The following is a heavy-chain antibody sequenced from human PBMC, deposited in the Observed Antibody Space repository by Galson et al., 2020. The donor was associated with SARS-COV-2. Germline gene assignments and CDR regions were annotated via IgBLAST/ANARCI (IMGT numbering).Heavy chain of an antibody. CDR3: ARRWGLEGWDFDS. Sequence: SETLSLTCAVSGGSITSNDYSWTWIRQPPGKGLEWIGCISHSGSTYYNPSLKSRVTLSVDKSNNQFSLRLSSVTAADTAVYYCARRWGLEGWDFDSWGQGTLVTVSS. V-gene: IGHV4-30-2*01. CDR2: ISHSGST. CDR1: GGSITSNDYS. D-gene: IGHD7-27*01. J-gene: IGHJ4*02.